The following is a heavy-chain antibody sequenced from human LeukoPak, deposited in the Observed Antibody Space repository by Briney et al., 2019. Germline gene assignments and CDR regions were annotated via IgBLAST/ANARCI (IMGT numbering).Heavy chain of an antibody. D-gene: IGHD3-22*01. CDR1: GFAFNNAW. CDR3: TYYYDSSTYYHVDH. V-gene: IGHV3-15*01. Sequence: GGSLRLSCTASGFAFNNAWMSWVRQVPGKGLEWVGRIKSRANGGTTDHAAPVKGRFTISRDDSKSTLYLQMNSLKTEDTAVYYCTYYYDSSTYYHVDHWGQGTLVTVSS. J-gene: IGHJ4*02. CDR2: IKSRANGGTT.